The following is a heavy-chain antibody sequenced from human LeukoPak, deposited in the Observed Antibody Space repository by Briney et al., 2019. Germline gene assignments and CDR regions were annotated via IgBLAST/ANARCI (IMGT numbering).Heavy chain of an antibody. Sequence: ASVKVSCKASGYSFTSYPINWVRQAPGKGLEWMGWINSNTGNPTFAQGFTGRLVFSLDTSVTTAYLQISSLKAEDTAVYYCARGGGLYRYCSSTSCYDNWGQGTLVTVSS. CDR2: INSNTGNP. D-gene: IGHD2-2*01. V-gene: IGHV7-4-1*02. CDR1: GYSFTSYP. CDR3: ARGGGLYRYCSSTSCYDN. J-gene: IGHJ4*02.